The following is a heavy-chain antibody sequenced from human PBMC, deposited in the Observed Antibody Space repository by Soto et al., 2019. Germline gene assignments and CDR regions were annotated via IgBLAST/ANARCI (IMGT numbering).Heavy chain of an antibody. D-gene: IGHD1-26*01. CDR1: GYTFTSYD. CDR3: ARGTYSGTYGVDVLDI. CDR2: MNPNSDNT. V-gene: IGHV1-8*01. Sequence: QVQLVQSGAEVRKPGASVKVSCKASGYTFTSYDINWVRQATGQGLEWMGWMNPNSDNTGYPQKFQGRVTMTRDTSTSTAYMELSSLRSEDTAVYYCARGTYSGTYGVDVLDIWGQRTMVTVSS. J-gene: IGHJ3*02.